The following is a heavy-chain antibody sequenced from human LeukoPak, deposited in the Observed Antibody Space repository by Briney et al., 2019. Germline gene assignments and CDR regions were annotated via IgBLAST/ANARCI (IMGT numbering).Heavy chain of an antibody. V-gene: IGHV3-23*01. CDR2: ISGSADSI. CDR1: GFTFSTYA. CDR3: AKMDRSTYYYSSFDY. J-gene: IGHJ4*02. Sequence: GGSLRLSCVASGFTFSTYAMSWVRQAPGKGLEWVSSISGSADSIYYADSVKGRFTISRDNSKNTLCLQMNSLRAEDTAVYDCAKMDRSTYYYSSFDYWGQGTLVTVSS. D-gene: IGHD3-22*01.